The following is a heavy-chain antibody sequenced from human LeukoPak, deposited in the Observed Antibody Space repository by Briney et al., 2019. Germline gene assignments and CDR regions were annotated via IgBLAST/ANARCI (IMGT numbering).Heavy chain of an antibody. V-gene: IGHV3-23*01. J-gene: IGHJ4*02. CDR3: AKGKPVFLFDY. D-gene: IGHD2-21*01. CDR1: GFTFSSYW. Sequence: GGSLRLSCAASGFTFSSYWMHWVRQAPGKGLEWVSAISGSGGSTYYADSVKGRFTISRDNSENTLYLQMNSLRAEDTAVYYCAKGKPVFLFDYWGQGTLVTVSS. CDR2: ISGSGGST.